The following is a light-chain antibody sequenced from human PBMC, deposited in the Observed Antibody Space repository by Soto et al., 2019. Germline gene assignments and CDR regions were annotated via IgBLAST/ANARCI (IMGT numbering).Light chain of an antibody. Sequence: DIQMTQSPSTLSASVGDIVTITCRASQSISSWLAWYQQKPGKAPKLLIYKASSLESGVPSRFSGSGSGTDFTLNSSRLHPDYVATYYCQQYNSYSPGTFSQGTKVEIK. V-gene: IGKV1-5*03. CDR2: KAS. J-gene: IGKJ1*01. CDR1: QSISSW. CDR3: QQYNSYSPGT.